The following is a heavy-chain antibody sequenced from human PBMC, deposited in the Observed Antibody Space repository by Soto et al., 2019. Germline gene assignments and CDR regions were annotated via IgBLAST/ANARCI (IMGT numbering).Heavy chain of an antibody. J-gene: IGHJ4*02. V-gene: IGHV3-21*06. CDR3: ARFPSTGSR. CDR2: ISSTGSFI. CDR1: GVTFRSYA. Sequence: PGGSLGLSCATSGVTFRSYAMHWFRQTRGKGPEWVASISSTGSFIEYADSLKGRVTISRDNDKNSVYLQMVSLRAADSGVYYCARFPSTGSRWGPGTLVTVSS. D-gene: IGHD2-8*02.